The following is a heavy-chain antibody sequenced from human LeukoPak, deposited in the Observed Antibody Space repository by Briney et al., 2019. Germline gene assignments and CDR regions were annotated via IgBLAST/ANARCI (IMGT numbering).Heavy chain of an antibody. V-gene: IGHV1-69*02. CDR1: GGTFSSYT. J-gene: IGHJ3*02. CDR2: IIPILGIA. D-gene: IGHD2-15*01. CDR3: ARSHIYCSGGSCFDAPDAFDI. Sequence: SVKVSCKASGGTFSSYTISWVRQAPGQGLEWMGRIIPILGIANYAQKCQGRVTITADKSTSTAYMELSSLRSEDTAVYYCARSHIYCSGGSCFDAPDAFDIWGQGTMVTVSS.